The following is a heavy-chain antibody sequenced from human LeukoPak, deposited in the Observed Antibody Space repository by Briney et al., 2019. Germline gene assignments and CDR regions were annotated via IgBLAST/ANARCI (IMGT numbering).Heavy chain of an antibody. V-gene: IGHV3-30*19. J-gene: IGHJ4*02. CDR2: ISYDGSNK. CDR1: GFTFSNYA. Sequence: GGSLRLSCAASGFTFSNYAMHWVRQAPGKGLEWVAVISYDGSNKYYADSVKGRFTISRDNSKNTLYLQMNSLRAEDTAVCYCAREGGGSYYAESGYFDYWGQGTLVTVSS. D-gene: IGHD1-26*01. CDR3: AREGGGSYYAESGYFDY.